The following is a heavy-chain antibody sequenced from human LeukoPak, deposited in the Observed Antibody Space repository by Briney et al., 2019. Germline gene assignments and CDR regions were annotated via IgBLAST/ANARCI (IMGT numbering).Heavy chain of an antibody. CDR2: INAGSGNT. V-gene: IGHV1-3*01. J-gene: IGHJ4*02. CDR1: GYTFTSYA. Sequence: GASVKVSCKASGYTFTSYAMHWVRQAPGQRLEWMGWINAGSGNTKYSQNLQGRVTISRDTSASTAYMELSSLTSEDTAVYYCARDSGEYYFDYWGQGTLVTVPS. CDR3: ARDSGEYYFDY. D-gene: IGHD2-15*01.